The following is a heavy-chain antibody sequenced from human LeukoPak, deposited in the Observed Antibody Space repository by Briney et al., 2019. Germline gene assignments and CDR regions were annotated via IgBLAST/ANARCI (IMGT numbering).Heavy chain of an antibody. CDR3: AKIPVSYSSGWSTFDY. Sequence: GGSLRLSCAASGFTFSSYAMSWVRQAPGKGLEWVSAISGSGGSTYYADSVKGRFTISRDNSKNTLYLQMSSLRAEDTAIYYCAKIPVSYSSGWSTFDYWGQGTLVTVSS. CDR1: GFTFSSYA. J-gene: IGHJ4*02. V-gene: IGHV3-23*01. CDR2: ISGSGGST. D-gene: IGHD6-19*01.